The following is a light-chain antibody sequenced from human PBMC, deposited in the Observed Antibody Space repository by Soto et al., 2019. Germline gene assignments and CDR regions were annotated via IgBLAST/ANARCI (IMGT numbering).Light chain of an antibody. V-gene: IGKV3-15*01. J-gene: IGKJ1*01. CDR1: QDIRSK. CDR3: QQYNNWPRT. Sequence: DIVMTQSPSTLSVSPGERVTLSCRASQDIRSKLAWYQQKPGQAPRLLIYGASTRATGIPARFSGSGSGTEFTLTISSLQSEDFAVYYCQQYNNWPRTFGQGTKVDIK. CDR2: GAS.